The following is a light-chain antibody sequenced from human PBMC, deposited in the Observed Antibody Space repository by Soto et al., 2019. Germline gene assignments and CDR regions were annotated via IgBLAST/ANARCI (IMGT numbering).Light chain of an antibody. J-gene: IGKJ1*01. CDR2: GAS. Sequence: EIVLTQSPGTLSLSPGERATLSCRASQSVSSNYLAWYQQKPGQAPRILIYGASSRATGIPDRFSGGGSGTDFTLTISRLEPEDFAVYYCQQYNDWWTFGQGTKVEIK. CDR3: QQYNDWWT. V-gene: IGKV3-20*01. CDR1: QSVSSNY.